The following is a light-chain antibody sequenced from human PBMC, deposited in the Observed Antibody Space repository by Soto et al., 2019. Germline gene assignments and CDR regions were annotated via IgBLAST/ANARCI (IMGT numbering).Light chain of an antibody. Sequence: EIVMTQSPGTLSVSPGERVTLSCRASQSVSSNLVWYQQKPGQAPRLLIYDVSTRATGIPARFSGSGSGTEFTLTISSLQSEDFAVYYCQHYDKWPSATVAQGTKADSK. CDR2: DVS. J-gene: IGKJ1*01. CDR3: QHYDKWPSAT. V-gene: IGKV3D-15*01. CDR1: QSVSSN.